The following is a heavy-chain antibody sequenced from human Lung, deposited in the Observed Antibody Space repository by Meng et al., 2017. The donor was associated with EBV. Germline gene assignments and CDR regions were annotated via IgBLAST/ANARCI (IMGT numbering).Heavy chain of an antibody. V-gene: IGHV3-73*02. J-gene: IGHJ4*02. CDR2: IRSKANSYAT. Sequence: QLVEAGGGLVQPGGSLKLSCAASGFTFSGSAMHWVRQASGKGLEWVGRIRSKANSYATAFGASVEGRFTISRDDSNNTAYLQMNSLKTEDTAVYYCTSRSFWGQGILVTVFS. CDR1: GFTFSGSA. CDR3: TSRSF.